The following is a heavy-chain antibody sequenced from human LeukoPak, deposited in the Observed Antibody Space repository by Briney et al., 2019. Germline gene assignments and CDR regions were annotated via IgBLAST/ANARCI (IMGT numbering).Heavy chain of an antibody. CDR1: GYTFTGYY. V-gene: IGHV1-2*02. J-gene: IGHJ4*02. CDR3: ARDEGILVTAEYYFDY. D-gene: IGHD3-16*01. CDR2: INPNSGGT. Sequence: ASVKVSCKASGYTFTGYYMHWVRQAPGQGLEWMGWINPNSGGTNYAQKFQGRVTMTRDTSISIAYMELSRLRSDDTAVYYCARDEGILVTAEYYFDYWGQGTLVTVSS.